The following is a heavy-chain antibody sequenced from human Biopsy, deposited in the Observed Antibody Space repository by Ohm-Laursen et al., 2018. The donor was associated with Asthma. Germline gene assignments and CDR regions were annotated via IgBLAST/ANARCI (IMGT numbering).Heavy chain of an antibody. D-gene: IGHD2-15*01. Sequence: SETLSLTCTVSYGSITSGGYDWTWIRLPPGKGLEYIGDVSHTGSTNYNPSLKSRVTMSLDTSKNQSSLRLTSVTPADTAVYYCARLADCSGGACYSYGWFDPWGQGTRVTVSS. CDR2: VSHTGST. V-gene: IGHV4-61*08. J-gene: IGHJ5*02. CDR3: ARLADCSGGACYSYGWFDP. CDR1: YGSITSGGYD.